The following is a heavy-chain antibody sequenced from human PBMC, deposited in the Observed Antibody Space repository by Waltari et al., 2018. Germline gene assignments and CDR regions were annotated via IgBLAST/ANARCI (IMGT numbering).Heavy chain of an antibody. J-gene: IGHJ6*03. CDR1: GGSISTTTYY. Sequence: QLQLQESGPGLVKPSETLSLTCTVSGGSISTTTYYWGWIRQPPGKGLEWIGSISYSGGPSYNTSLNSRVTMSVDTSKNQFALKLNSVTAADTAVYYCARQATDTYYYYYMDVWGKGTTVTVSS. CDR3: ARQATDTYYYYYMDV. V-gene: IGHV4-39*01. CDR2: ISYSGGP. D-gene: IGHD2-21*02.